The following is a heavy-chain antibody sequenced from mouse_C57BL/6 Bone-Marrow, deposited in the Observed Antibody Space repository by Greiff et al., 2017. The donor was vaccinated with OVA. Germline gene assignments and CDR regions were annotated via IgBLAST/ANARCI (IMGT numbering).Heavy chain of an antibody. Sequence: EVKLMESGGGLVKPGGSLKLSCAASGFTFSDYGMHWVRQAPEKGLEWVAYISSGSSTIYYADTVKGRFTISRDNAKNTLFLQMTSLRSEDTAKYYCARDWDEGYVDYWGQGTTLTVSS. V-gene: IGHV5-17*01. J-gene: IGHJ2*01. D-gene: IGHD4-1*01. CDR3: ARDWDEGYVDY. CDR1: GFTFSDYG. CDR2: ISSGSSTI.